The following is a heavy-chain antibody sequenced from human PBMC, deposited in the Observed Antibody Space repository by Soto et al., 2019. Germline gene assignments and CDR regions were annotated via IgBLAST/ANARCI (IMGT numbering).Heavy chain of an antibody. J-gene: IGHJ4*02. CDR2: ISGSGGST. D-gene: IGHD3-9*01. Sequence: EVKLLESRGGLVQPGGSLRLSCAASGFTFSSYAMSWVRQAPGKGLEWVSAISGSGGSTYYADSVKGRFTISRDNSKNTLYLQMNSLRAEDTAVYYCAKRPTYYDILGPHLDYWGQGTLVTVSS. CDR1: GFTFSSYA. V-gene: IGHV3-23*01. CDR3: AKRPTYYDILGPHLDY.